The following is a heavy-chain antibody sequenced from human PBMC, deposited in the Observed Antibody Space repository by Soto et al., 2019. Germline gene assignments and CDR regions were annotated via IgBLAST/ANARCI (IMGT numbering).Heavy chain of an antibody. CDR2: IVVASGQT. Sequence: XSVKVSCEASGSGLIGSGIQWVRQAHGQRLEWIGWIVVASGQTNYAQNFRGRVAITRDTSTATAYIELTGLTSEDTAVYFCSADRPDIGVGWWVWGQGTTVTASS. CDR1: GSGLIGSG. V-gene: IGHV1-58*02. D-gene: IGHD2-15*01. CDR3: SADRPDIGVGWWV. J-gene: IGHJ6*02.